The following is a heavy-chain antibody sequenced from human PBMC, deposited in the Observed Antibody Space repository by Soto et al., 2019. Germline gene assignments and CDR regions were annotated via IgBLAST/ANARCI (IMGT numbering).Heavy chain of an antibody. V-gene: IGHV4-59*01. CDR2: IYYSGST. Sequence: PSETLSLTCTVSGGSISSYYWSWIRQPPGKGLEWIGYIYYSGSTNYNPSLKSRVTISVDTSKNQFSLKLSSVTAADTAVYYCARGQLGLSYWFDPWGQGTLVTVSS. CDR3: ARGQLGLSYWFDP. CDR1: GGSISSYY. J-gene: IGHJ5*02. D-gene: IGHD6-13*01.